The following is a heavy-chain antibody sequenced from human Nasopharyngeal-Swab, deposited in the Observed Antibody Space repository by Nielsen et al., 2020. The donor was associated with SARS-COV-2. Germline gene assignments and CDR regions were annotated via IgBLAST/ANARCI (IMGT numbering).Heavy chain of an antibody. CDR3: AKRMTTVTPTPFDY. V-gene: IGHV3-30-3*02. Sequence: GESLKISCAASGFTFSSYAMHWVRQAPGKGLEWVAVISYDGSNKYYADSVKGRFTISRDNSKNTLYLQMNSLRAEDTAVYYCAKRMTTVTPTPFDYWGQGTLVTVSS. CDR1: GFTFSSYA. D-gene: IGHD4-17*01. CDR2: ISYDGSNK. J-gene: IGHJ4*02.